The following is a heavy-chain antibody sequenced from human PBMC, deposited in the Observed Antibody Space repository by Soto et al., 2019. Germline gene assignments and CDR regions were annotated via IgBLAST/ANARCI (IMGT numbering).Heavy chain of an antibody. V-gene: IGHV3-48*03. CDR3: ARGVLYYYDSSGYPHWLDP. J-gene: IGHJ5*02. CDR1: GFTFSSYE. D-gene: IGHD3-22*01. CDR2: ISSSGSII. Sequence: PGGSLRLSCAASGFTFSSYEMNWVRQAPGKGPEWVSYISSSGSIIYYADSVKGRFTISRDNAKNSLYLQMNSLRAEDTAVYYCARGVLYYYDSSGYPHWLDPWGQGTLVTVSS.